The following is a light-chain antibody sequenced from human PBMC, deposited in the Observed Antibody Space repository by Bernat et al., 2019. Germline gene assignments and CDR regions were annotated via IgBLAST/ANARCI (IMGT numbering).Light chain of an antibody. V-gene: IGKV3-20*01. CDR2: CAS. CDR3: QQYGSSPPVT. CDR1: QSVSSY. J-gene: IGKJ4*01. Sequence: EIVMTQSPATLSVSPGERATLSCRASQSVSSYLAWYQQKPGQAPRLLIYCASSRATGIPDRFSGSGSGTDFTLTISRLEPEDFAVYYCQQYGSSPPVTFGGGTKVEIK.